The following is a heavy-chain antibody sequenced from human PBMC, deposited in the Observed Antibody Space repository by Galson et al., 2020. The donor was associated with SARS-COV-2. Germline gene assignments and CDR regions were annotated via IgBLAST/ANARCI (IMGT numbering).Heavy chain of an antibody. D-gene: IGHD3-16*01. CDR3: ARHEVGGFVY. J-gene: IGHJ4*02. Sequence: GGSLRLSCKGSGYSFTSYWISWVRQMPGKGLEWMGKIDPKDSNTNYSPSFQGHVTISADKSITTTYLQWSSLQVSDTAIYYCARHEVGGFVYWGQGTLVTVSS. CDR1: GYSFTSYW. CDR2: IDPKDSNT. V-gene: IGHV5-10-1*01.